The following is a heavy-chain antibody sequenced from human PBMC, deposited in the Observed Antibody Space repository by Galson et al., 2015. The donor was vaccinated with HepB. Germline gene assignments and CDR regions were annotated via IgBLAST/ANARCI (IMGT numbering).Heavy chain of an antibody. V-gene: IGHV1-2*02. CDR2: INPNSGGT. D-gene: IGHD6-13*01. J-gene: IGHJ5*02. CDR3: ARGAGVAAALVPP. Sequence: SVKVSCKASGYTFTGYYMHWVRQAPGQGLEWMGWINPNSGGTNYAQKFQGRVTMTRDTSISTAYMELSRLRSDDTAVYYCARGAGVAAALVPPWGQGTLVTVSS. CDR1: GYTFTGYY.